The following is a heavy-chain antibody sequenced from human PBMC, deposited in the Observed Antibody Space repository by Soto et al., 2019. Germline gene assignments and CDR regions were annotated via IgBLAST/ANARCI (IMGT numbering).Heavy chain of an antibody. CDR3: ARAPKVSGSAQTRPDF. D-gene: IGHD6-6*01. Sequence: SETLSLTCSLYSGSLSGYYWSWIRRPPGKGLEWIGEISSSGTTNYSPSLKSRVSISVDTSKNQFSLNLTSLTAADTAVYYCARAPKVSGSAQTRPDFWGQGSLVTVSS. CDR2: ISSSGTT. CDR1: SGSLSGYY. J-gene: IGHJ4*02. V-gene: IGHV4-34*01.